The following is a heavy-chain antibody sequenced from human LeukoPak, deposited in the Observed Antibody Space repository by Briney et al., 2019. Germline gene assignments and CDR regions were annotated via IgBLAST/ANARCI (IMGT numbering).Heavy chain of an antibody. Sequence: GGSLRLSCAASGFIVSSNYTSWVRQAPGKGLEWVSVIYSGGSTYYADSVKGRFTISRDNSKNTLYLQMNSLRAEDTAVYYCARGGYCSGGSCYSTYYMDVWGKGTTVTISS. V-gene: IGHV3-53*01. CDR2: IYSGGST. D-gene: IGHD2-15*01. CDR1: GFIVSSNY. CDR3: ARGGYCSGGSCYSTYYMDV. J-gene: IGHJ6*03.